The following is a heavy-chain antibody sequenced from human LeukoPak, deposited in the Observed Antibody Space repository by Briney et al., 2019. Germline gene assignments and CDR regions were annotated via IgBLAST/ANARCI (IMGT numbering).Heavy chain of an antibody. CDR3: AREGDYDSVTFDY. CDR1: GFTFSSYA. CDR2: ISYDGSNK. Sequence: GGSLSLSCAASGFTFSSYAMHWVRQAPGKGLEWVAVISYDGSNKYYADSVKGRFTISRDNSKNTLYLQMNSLRAEDTAVYYCAREGDYDSVTFDYWGQGTLVTVSS. D-gene: IGHD3-22*01. J-gene: IGHJ4*02. V-gene: IGHV3-30-3*01.